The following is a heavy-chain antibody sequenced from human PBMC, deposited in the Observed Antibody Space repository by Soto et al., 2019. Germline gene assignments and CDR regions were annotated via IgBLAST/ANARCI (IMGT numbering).Heavy chain of an antibody. D-gene: IGHD3-16*01. Sequence: GVSLRLSSTASELNFISDALSWVSKEQGKGLEWVSGISGSGSSEDYGDSVKGRFSIFRENSKNLLFLQMFFLRAEDTAVYYCAREISYVSDGHLYYGMDVLGQGTAVTVPS. CDR3: AREISYVSDGHLYYGMDV. J-gene: IGHJ6*02. CDR2: ISGSGSSE. CDR1: ELNFISDA. V-gene: IGHV3-23*01.